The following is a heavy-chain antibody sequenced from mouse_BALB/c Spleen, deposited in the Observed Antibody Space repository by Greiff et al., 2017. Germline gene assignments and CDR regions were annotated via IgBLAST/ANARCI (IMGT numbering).Heavy chain of an antibody. V-gene: IGHV5-17*02. Sequence: EVKVVESGGGLVQPGGSRKLSCAASGFTFSSFGMHWVRQAPEKGLEWVAYISSGSSTIYYADTVKGRFTISRDNPKNTLFLQMTSLRSEDTAMYYCARGGDYYGSSYRDYFDYWGQGTTLTVSS. CDR3: ARGGDYYGSSYRDYFDY. J-gene: IGHJ2*01. CDR2: ISSGSSTI. CDR1: GFTFSSFG. D-gene: IGHD1-1*01.